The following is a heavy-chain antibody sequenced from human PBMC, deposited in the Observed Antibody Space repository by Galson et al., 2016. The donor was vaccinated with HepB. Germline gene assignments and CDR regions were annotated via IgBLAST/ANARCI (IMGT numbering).Heavy chain of an antibody. Sequence: SLRLSCATSGFTFGEYAMSWFRQAPGKGLEWIGFIRKKDYGGTTEYAASVKGRFTISRDDSKSIAYLQMNSLKTEDTAVYYCTRDLGREEDYFDYWGQGTLVPVSS. V-gene: IGHV3-49*03. D-gene: IGHD1-26*01. CDR1: GFTFGEYA. CDR3: TRDLGREEDYFDY. CDR2: IRKKDYGGTT. J-gene: IGHJ4*02.